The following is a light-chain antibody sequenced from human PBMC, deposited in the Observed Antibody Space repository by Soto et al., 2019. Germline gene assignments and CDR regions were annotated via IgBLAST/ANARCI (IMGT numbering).Light chain of an antibody. J-gene: IGKJ4*01. V-gene: IGKV1-27*01. CDR3: QKYNRAPLT. Sequence: DIQMTQSPSSLSASVGDRVTITCRASQGISNYLAWYQQKPGKVPKILIYAASTLQSGVPSRVSAIGSGTEFALTISRLQPGDVATDDGQKYNRAPLTFGGGPKVEIK. CDR2: AAS. CDR1: QGISNY.